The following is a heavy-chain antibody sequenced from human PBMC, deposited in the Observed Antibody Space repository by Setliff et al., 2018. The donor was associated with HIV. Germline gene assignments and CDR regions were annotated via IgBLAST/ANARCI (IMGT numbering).Heavy chain of an antibody. CDR3: ARSPSYSSSFSYYYYGMDV. CDR1: GGSISSRSNY. V-gene: IGHV4-39*07. Sequence: PSETLSLTCTVSGGSISSRSNYWGWIRQPPGKGLEWIGSIYYSGSTTYNPSGSTTYNPSLKSRVTISLDTSKNQFSLKLTSVTAADTAVYYCARSPSYSSSFSYYYYGMDVWGQGTTVTVSS. D-gene: IGHD6-6*01. J-gene: IGHJ6*02. CDR2: IYYSGSTTYNPSGST.